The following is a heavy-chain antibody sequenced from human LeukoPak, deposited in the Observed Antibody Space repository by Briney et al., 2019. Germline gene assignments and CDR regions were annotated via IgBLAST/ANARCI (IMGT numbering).Heavy chain of an antibody. J-gene: IGHJ6*03. CDR3: ARDRGPYSTSLYYYYYMDV. Sequence: SETLSLTCTVSGGSISSYYWSWIRQPPGKGLEWIGYIYYSGSANYNPSLKSRATISVDTSKNQFSLKLSSVTAADTAMYYCARDRGPYSTSLYYYYYMDVWGKGTTVTVSS. CDR2: IYYSGSA. CDR1: GGSISSYY. D-gene: IGHD6-13*01. V-gene: IGHV4-59*01.